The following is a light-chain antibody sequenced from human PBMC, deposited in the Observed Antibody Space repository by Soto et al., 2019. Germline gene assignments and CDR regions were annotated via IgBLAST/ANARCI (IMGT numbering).Light chain of an antibody. CDR3: QQYSSYAS. Sequence: DNQMTQSPSTLSASLGDRVTITCRASQSISRWLAWYQQKPGKAPKLLISDVSNLERGVPSRFSGSGSGTEFTLTISSLETDDVATYYCQQYSSYASFGQGTKVDIK. V-gene: IGKV1-5*01. CDR2: DVS. J-gene: IGKJ1*01. CDR1: QSISRW.